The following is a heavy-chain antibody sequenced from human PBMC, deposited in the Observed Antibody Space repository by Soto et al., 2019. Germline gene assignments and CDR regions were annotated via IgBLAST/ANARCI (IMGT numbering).Heavy chain of an antibody. CDR2: IDYNGVT. J-gene: IGHJ4*02. Sequence: SETLSLTCSVSGGSISSSYWGWIRQTPGKGLEWIGNIDYNGVTYYNPSLKSRVTVSKDTSKNQFSLKVASVTAADTAIYYCGRVMIGTSRHTDSDYWGQGTQVTVSS. V-gene: IGHV4-59*04. D-gene: IGHD2-2*01. CDR1: GGSISSSY. CDR3: GRVMIGTSRHTDSDY.